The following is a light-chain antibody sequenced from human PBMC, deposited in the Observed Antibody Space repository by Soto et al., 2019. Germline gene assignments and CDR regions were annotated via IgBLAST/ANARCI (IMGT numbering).Light chain of an antibody. CDR3: QQYNNWPFT. CDR2: GAS. CDR1: QSVSSK. V-gene: IGKV3-15*01. Sequence: EIATTQSPSTLSVSPGERATLSCRASQSVSSKLAWYQQKPGQAPRLLMYGASNRATGIPARFSGSGSGTEFTLTISSLQSEDFAVYYCQQYNNWPFTFGQGTRLEI. J-gene: IGKJ5*01.